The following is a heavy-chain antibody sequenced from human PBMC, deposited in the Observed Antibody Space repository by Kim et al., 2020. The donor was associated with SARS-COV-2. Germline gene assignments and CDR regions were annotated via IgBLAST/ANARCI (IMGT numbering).Heavy chain of an antibody. J-gene: IGHJ5*02. V-gene: IGHV3-66*01. CDR3: ARELYYDILTGSRWFDP. Sequence: GGSLRLSCAASGFTVSSNYMSWVRQAPGKGLEWASVIYSGGSTYYADSVKGRFTISRDNSKNTLYLQMNSLRAEDTAVYYCARELYYDILTGSRWFDPWG. CDR1: GFTVSSNY. D-gene: IGHD3-9*01. CDR2: IYSGGST.